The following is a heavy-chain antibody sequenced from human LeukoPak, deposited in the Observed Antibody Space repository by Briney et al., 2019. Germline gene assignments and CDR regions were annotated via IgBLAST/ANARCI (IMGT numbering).Heavy chain of an antibody. CDR3: ARDLSGSYYFDY. CDR1: GFTFSDYY. Sequence: PGESLRLSCAASGFTFSDYYMSWIRQAPGQGLEWVSYISSSSSYTNYADSVRGRFTISRDNAKNSLFLQMNNLRAEDTAVYYCARDLSGSYYFDYWGQGTLVTVSS. D-gene: IGHD1-26*01. CDR2: ISSSSSYT. V-gene: IGHV3-11*05. J-gene: IGHJ4*02.